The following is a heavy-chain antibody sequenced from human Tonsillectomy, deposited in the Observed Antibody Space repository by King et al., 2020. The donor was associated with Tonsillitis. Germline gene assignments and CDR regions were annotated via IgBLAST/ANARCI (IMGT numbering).Heavy chain of an antibody. V-gene: IGHV3-30*18. D-gene: IGHD6-19*01. CDR2: ISYDGSNR. CDR1: GFTFSSYG. J-gene: IGHJ6*02. Sequence: HVQLVESGGGVVQPGRSLRLSCAASGFTFSSYGMHWVRQAPGKGLEWVAVISYDGSNRYYVDSVKGRFTISRDNSKNTLYLQMNSLRAEDTAVYYCAKAVARYYYYYGMDVWGQGTTVTVSS. CDR3: AKAVARYYYYYGMDV.